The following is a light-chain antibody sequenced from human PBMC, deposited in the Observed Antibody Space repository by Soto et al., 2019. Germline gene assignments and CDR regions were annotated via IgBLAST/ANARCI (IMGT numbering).Light chain of an antibody. J-gene: IGKJ5*01. V-gene: IGKV3-20*01. CDR3: QQYDSSSVT. CDR1: QTVILTH. Sequence: IILTQSPGTLSLSPVEGATRSCKASQTVILTHLAWYQQKPGQAPRLLIYATSKRATGIPDRFSGSGSGRDFTLTIDRLEPEDFAVYYCQQYDSSSVTFGQGTRLDLK. CDR2: ATS.